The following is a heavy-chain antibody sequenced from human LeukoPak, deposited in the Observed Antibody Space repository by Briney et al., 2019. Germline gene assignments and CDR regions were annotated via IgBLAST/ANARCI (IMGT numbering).Heavy chain of an antibody. J-gene: IGHJ6*03. CDR3: ARAYSSSWYPIYYYYMDV. V-gene: IGHV4-4*02. Sequence: PSGTLSLTCAVSGGSISSSNWWSWIRQPPGKGLEWIGEINHSGSTNYNPSLKSRVTISVDTSKNQFSLKLSSVTAADTAVYYCARAYSSSWYPIYYYYMDVWGKGTTVTVSS. CDR2: INHSGST. D-gene: IGHD6-13*01. CDR1: GGSISSSNW.